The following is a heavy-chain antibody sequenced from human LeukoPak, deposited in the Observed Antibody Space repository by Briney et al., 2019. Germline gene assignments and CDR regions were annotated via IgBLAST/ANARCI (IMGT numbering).Heavy chain of an antibody. CDR3: ASDRSGGSCYECWFDP. V-gene: IGHV3-7*01. CDR2: IKQDGSEK. J-gene: IGHJ5*02. D-gene: IGHD2-15*01. Sequence: GGSLRLSCAASGFTFSSYWMSWVRQAPGKGLEWVANIKQDGSEKYYVDSVKGRFTISRDNANNSLYLQMNSLRAEDTAVYYCASDRSGGSCYECWFDPWGQGTLVTVSS. CDR1: GFTFSSYW.